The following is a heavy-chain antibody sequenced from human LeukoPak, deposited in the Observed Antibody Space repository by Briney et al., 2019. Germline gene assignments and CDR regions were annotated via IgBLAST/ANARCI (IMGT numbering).Heavy chain of an antibody. J-gene: IGHJ5*02. Sequence: PSETLSLTCNVSGGSISSYYWSWIRQPPGKGLEWIGYIYYSGSTNYNPSLKSRVTISVDTSKNQFSLKLSSVTAADTAVYYCARARNYDFWSGYLFDPWGQGTLVTVSS. CDR2: IYYSGST. V-gene: IGHV4-59*01. CDR1: GGSISSYY. CDR3: ARARNYDFWSGYLFDP. D-gene: IGHD3-3*01.